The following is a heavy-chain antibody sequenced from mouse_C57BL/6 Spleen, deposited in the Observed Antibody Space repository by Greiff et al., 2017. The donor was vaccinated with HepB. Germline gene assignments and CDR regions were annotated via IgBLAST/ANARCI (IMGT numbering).Heavy chain of an antibody. CDR1: GYTFTDYY. J-gene: IGHJ3*01. Sequence: QVQLQQSGPELVKPGASVKISCKASGYTFTDYYINWVKQRPGQGLEWIGWIFPGSGSTYYNEKFKGKATLTVDKSSSTAYMLLSSLTSEDSAVYFRARSYSGQLRGRFADWGQGTPVTVSA. V-gene: IGHV1-75*01. D-gene: IGHD1-1*01. CDR2: IFPGSGST. CDR3: ARSYSGQLRGRFAD.